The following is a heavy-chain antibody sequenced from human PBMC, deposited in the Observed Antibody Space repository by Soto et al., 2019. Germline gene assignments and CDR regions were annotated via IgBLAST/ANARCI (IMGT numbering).Heavy chain of an antibody. J-gene: IGHJ6*02. Sequence: GASVKVSCKASGGTFSSYAISWVRQAPGQGLEWMGGIIPIFGTANYAQKFQGRVTITADESTSTAYMELSSLRSEDTAVYYCARELTPETPRYYYGMDVWGQGTTVTVSS. CDR2: IIPIFGTA. V-gene: IGHV1-69*13. D-gene: IGHD1-20*01. CDR1: GGTFSSYA. CDR3: ARELTPETPRYYYGMDV.